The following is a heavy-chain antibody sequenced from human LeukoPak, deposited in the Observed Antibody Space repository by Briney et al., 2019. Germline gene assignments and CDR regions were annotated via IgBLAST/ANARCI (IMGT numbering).Heavy chain of an antibody. V-gene: IGHV4-59*01. J-gene: IGHJ5*02. CDR2: IYYSGST. CDR1: GGSISSYY. Sequence: SETLSLTCTVSGGSISSYYWSWIRQPPGKGLEWIGYIYYSGSTNYNPSLKSRVTISVDTSKNQFSLKLSSVTAADTAVYYCARSYSSPSWFDPWGQGTLVTVSS. D-gene: IGHD6-13*01. CDR3: ARSYSSPSWFDP.